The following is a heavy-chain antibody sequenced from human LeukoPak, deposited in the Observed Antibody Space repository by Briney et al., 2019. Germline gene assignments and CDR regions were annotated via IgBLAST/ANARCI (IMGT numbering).Heavy chain of an antibody. D-gene: IGHD1-1*01. CDR2: IYYSGST. J-gene: IGHJ4*02. CDR3: ARAGTNWSSGCYFDY. CDR1: GGSIGNYY. V-gene: IGHV4-59*01. Sequence: PSETLSLTCTVSGGSIGNYYWSRIRQPPGKGLECLGYIYYSGSTNYSPSLRSRLTMSLDTSKNQFSLKLSSVTAADTAVYYCARAGTNWSSGCYFDYWGQGALVTVSS.